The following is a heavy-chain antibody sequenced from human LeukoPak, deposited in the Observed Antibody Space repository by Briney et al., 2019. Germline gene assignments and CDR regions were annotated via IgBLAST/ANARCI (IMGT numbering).Heavy chain of an antibody. CDR3: ARVRGPSPKYNWFDP. CDR2: MNPNSGNT. Sequence: ASVKVSCKASGYTFTSYDINWVRQATGQGLEWMGWMNPNSGNTGYAQKFQGRVTMTRNTSISTAYMELNSLRAEDTAVYYCARVRGPSPKYNWFDPWGQGTLVTVSS. CDR1: GYTFTSYD. V-gene: IGHV1-8*01. J-gene: IGHJ5*02. D-gene: IGHD3-10*01.